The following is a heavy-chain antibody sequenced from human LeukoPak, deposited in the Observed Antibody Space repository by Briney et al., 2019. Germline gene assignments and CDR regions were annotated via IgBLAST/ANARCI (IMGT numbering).Heavy chain of an antibody. CDR2: IKLDGSAK. V-gene: IGHV3-7*03. D-gene: IGHD4-17*01. Sequence: RGSLRLSRATPLLTLNIDWMNTGRQAPGEGLEWVANIKLDGSAKSYVESVRGRLTTSRDNAQESLFLQMNSLRADDTAVYYCARGLRLPDFWGQGTLVTVSS. J-gene: IGHJ4*02. CDR1: LLTLNIDW. CDR3: ARGLRLPDF.